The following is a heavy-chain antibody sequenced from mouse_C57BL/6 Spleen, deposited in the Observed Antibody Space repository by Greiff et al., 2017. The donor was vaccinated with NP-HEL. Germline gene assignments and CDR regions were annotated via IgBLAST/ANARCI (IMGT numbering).Heavy chain of an antibody. Sequence: EVQLQQSGPELVKPGASVKISCKASGYSFTGYYMNWVKQSPEKSLEWIGEINPSTGGTTYNQKFKAKATLTVDKSSSKAYMQLKSLTSDESAVYYCARGGRHGQHYYAMDYWGQGTSVTVSS. J-gene: IGHJ4*01. CDR1: GYSFTGYY. CDR3: ARGGRHGQHYYAMDY. D-gene: IGHD1-1*01. CDR2: INPSTGGT. V-gene: IGHV1-42*01.